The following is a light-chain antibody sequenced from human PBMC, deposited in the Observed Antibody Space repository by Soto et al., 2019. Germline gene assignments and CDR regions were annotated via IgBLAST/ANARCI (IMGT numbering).Light chain of an antibody. CDR2: KAS. J-gene: IGKJ1*01. Sequence: DIQVTQSPSTLSGSVGDRVTITCRASHTISSWLALYQQKPGKAPKLLIYKASTLKSGVPSRFSGSGSGTEFTLTISSLQPDDFATYYCQHYNSYSEAFGQGTKVDI. CDR1: HTISSW. V-gene: IGKV1-5*03. CDR3: QHYNSYSEA.